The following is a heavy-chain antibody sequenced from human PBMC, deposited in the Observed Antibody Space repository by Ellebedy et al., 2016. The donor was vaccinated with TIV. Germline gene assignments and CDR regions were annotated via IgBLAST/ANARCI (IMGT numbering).Heavy chain of an antibody. J-gene: IGHJ6*02. CDR3: AKEARLYYYGMDV. CDR2: ISYDESHR. D-gene: IGHD6-25*01. Sequence: GESLKISCAASGFIFNSHGMHWVRQAPGKGLQWVAVISYDESHRDYADSVKGRFTISRDNSSNTLYLQMSSLRAEDTAVYYCAKEARLYYYGMDVWGQGTTVTVSS. V-gene: IGHV3-30*18. CDR1: GFIFNSHG.